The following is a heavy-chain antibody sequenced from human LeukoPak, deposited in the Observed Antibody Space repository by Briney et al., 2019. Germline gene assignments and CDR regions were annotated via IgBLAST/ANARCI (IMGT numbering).Heavy chain of an antibody. CDR3: ARGYDQLLLVAFDI. D-gene: IGHD2-2*01. Sequence: ASVKVSCKASGYTFTSYGISWVRQAPGQGLEWMGWISAYNGDTNYAQKLQGRVTMNTDTSTSTAYMELRSLRSDDTAVYYCARGYDQLLLVAFDIWGQGTMVTVSS. V-gene: IGHV1-18*04. J-gene: IGHJ3*02. CDR2: ISAYNGDT. CDR1: GYTFTSYG.